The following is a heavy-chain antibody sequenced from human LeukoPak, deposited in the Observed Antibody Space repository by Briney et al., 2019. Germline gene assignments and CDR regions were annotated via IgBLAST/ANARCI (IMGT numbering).Heavy chain of an antibody. V-gene: IGHV3-23*01. D-gene: IGHD6-19*01. Sequence: GGSLRLSCAASGFTFSNAWMSWVRQAPGKGLEWVSAISGSGGSTYYADSVKGRFTISRDNSKNTLYLQMNSLRAEDTAVYYCATLDVAGFQSSDYWGQGTLVTVSS. CDR1: GFTFSNAW. CDR2: ISGSGGST. CDR3: ATLDVAGFQSSDY. J-gene: IGHJ4*02.